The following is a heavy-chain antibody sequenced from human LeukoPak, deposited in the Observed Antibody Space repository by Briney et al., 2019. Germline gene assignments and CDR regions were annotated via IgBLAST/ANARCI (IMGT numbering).Heavy chain of an antibody. CDR1: GFTFDDYT. Sequence: GGSLRLSCAASGFTFDDYTMHWVRQAPGKGLEWVSLISWDGGSTYYADSVKGRFPISRDNSKNSLYLQMKSLRTEDTALYYCAKAVAGQGYYYMDVWGKGTTVTVSS. D-gene: IGHD6-19*01. J-gene: IGHJ6*03. V-gene: IGHV3-43*01. CDR2: ISWDGGST. CDR3: AKAVAGQGYYYMDV.